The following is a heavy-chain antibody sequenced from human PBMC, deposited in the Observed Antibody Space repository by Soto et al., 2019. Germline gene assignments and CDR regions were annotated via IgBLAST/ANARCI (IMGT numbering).Heavy chain of an antibody. J-gene: IGHJ4*02. CDR1: GFSLSTSGVG. Sequence: QITLKESGPTLVKPTQTLALTCTFSGFSLSTSGVGVGWMRQPPGKALEWLALIYWDDDKRYSPSLKSRLTITKDTSKNQVVLTMTTMDPVDTATYYCAHRRRGAAAGTFDYWGQGTLVTVSS. CDR3: AHRRRGAAAGTFDY. CDR2: IYWDDDK. D-gene: IGHD6-13*01. V-gene: IGHV2-5*02.